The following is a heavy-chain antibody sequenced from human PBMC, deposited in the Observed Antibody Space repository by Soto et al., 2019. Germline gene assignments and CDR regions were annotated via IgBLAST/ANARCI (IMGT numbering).Heavy chain of an antibody. CDR2: IIPLFGTT. CDR3: AAELGFVKLSVV. CDR1: GDTFKNCV. J-gene: IGHJ6*02. D-gene: IGHD7-27*01. Sequence: QVQVVQSGVEVRRPGSSVKVSCKASGDTFKNCVISWVRQAPGQGLEWMGGIIPLFGTTDFAQRFQGRLTITTDESTTTAYMELSRLRSEDTATYYCAAELGFVKLSVVWGQGTTVIASS. V-gene: IGHV1-69*01.